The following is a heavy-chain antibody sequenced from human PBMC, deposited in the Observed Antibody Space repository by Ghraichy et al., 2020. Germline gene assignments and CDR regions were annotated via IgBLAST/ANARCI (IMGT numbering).Heavy chain of an antibody. J-gene: IGHJ4*02. CDR2: ISTSGNLM. CDR3: AREMSDSSGYYYPAY. CDR1: GFSFTTYS. Sequence: GGSLRLSCAASGFSFTTYSMNWVRQAPGKGLEWLSYISTSGNLMFYADSVKGRFTISRDNAKNSLSLQMNSLRDEDTAVYYCAREMSDSSGYYYPAYWGQGTLVTVSS. V-gene: IGHV3-48*02. D-gene: IGHD3-22*01.